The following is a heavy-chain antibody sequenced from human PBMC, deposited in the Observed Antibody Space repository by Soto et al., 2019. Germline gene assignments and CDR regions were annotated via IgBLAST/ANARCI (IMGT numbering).Heavy chain of an antibody. D-gene: IGHD3-9*01. CDR1: GFTFNYYG. V-gene: IGHV3-30*18. Sequence: QVQLVESGGGVVQPGTSLRLSCATSGFTFNYYGFHWVRQAPGKGLEWVAVISYDGGTIYYADAVQGRFTISRDDSKDTVFLQMNRLRLEDTGFYYCAKSASECYDVLADWGQGTLVTVSS. CDR2: ISYDGGTI. CDR3: AKSASECYDVLAD. J-gene: IGHJ4*02.